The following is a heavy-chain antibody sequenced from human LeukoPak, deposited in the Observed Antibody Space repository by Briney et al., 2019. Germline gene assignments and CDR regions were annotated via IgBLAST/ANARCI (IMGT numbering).Heavy chain of an antibody. CDR1: GGSFSGYY. D-gene: IGHD3-10*01. CDR3: ARGLLLWFRELWTNWFDP. V-gene: IGHV4-34*01. J-gene: IGHJ5*02. Sequence: PSETLSLTCAVYGGSFSGYYWSWIRQPPGKGLEWIGEINHSGSTNYNPSLKSRVTISVDTSKNQFSLKLSSVTAADTAVYYCARGLLLWFRELWTNWFDPWGQEPWSPSPQ. CDR2: INHSGST.